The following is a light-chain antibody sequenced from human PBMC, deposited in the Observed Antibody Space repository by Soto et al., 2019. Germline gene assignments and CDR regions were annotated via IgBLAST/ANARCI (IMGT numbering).Light chain of an antibody. V-gene: IGKV3-11*01. CDR3: QQRNHWPPST. CDR1: QSVSDY. Sequence: EIVLTQSPATLSLSPGERATLSCRASQSVSDYLSWYQQKPPHDPRLLIYDASTRATGIPARWNGGGSGTDVILTISNLEPEDYAVYYCQQRNHWPPSTFGQGTRLEIK. CDR2: DAS. J-gene: IGKJ5*01.